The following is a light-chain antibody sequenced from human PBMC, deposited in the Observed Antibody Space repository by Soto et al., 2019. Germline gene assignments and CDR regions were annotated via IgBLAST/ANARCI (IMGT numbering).Light chain of an antibody. CDR1: QNIERW. V-gene: IGKV1-5*01. Sequence: DIQMTQSPSTLSASVGDRVTITCRASQNIERWLAWYQQKPGKAPKLLLYDVSSLESGVPSRFSGSGSGTGFILTINGLQPDDFATYFCQQFKSGTWTFGQGTKV. CDR3: QQFKSGTWT. CDR2: DVS. J-gene: IGKJ1*01.